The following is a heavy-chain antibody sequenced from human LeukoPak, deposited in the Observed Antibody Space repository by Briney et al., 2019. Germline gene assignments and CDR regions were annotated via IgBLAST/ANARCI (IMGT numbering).Heavy chain of an antibody. Sequence: GASVTVSCKASGYTFTSYYMHWVRQAPGQGLEWMGIINPSGGSTSYAQKFQGRVTMTRDTSTSTVYMELSSLRSEDTAVYYCARDLPYYYDSSGYPFDYWGQGTLVTVSS. CDR1: GYTFTSYY. CDR2: INPSGGST. J-gene: IGHJ4*02. CDR3: ARDLPYYYDSSGYPFDY. V-gene: IGHV1-46*01. D-gene: IGHD3-22*01.